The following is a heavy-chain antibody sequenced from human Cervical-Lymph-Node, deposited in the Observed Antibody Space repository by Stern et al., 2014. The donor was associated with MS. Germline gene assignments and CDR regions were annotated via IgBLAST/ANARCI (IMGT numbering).Heavy chain of an antibody. CDR3: AKDRVTIFGVPNDAFDI. V-gene: IGHV1-18*01. J-gene: IGHJ3*02. CDR1: GYTFTSYC. CDR2: INAYNGNT. Sequence: QVQLVQSGAEVKKPGASVKVSCKASGYTFTSYCINWVRQAPGQGLEWMGWINAYNGNTNYVQKLQGRVTMTTDTSTSTASMELRSLRTDDTAVYYCAKDRVTIFGVPNDAFDIWGQGTMVTVSS. D-gene: IGHD3-3*01.